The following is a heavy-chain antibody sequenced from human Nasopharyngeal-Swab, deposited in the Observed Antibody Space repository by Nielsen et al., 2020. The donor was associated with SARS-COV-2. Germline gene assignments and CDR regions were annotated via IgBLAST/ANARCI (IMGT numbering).Heavy chain of an antibody. V-gene: IGHV4-39*01. CDR2: IYYSGST. Sequence: WIRQPPGKGLEWIGSIYYSGSTYYNPSLKIRVTISVATSKTQFSLKLSSGTAADTAVYYCARWRIAAAGNNWFDPWGQGTLVTVSS. D-gene: IGHD6-13*01. CDR3: ARWRIAAAGNNWFDP. J-gene: IGHJ5*02.